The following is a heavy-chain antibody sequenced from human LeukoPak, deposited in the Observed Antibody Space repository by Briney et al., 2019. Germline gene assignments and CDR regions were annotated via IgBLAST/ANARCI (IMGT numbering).Heavy chain of an antibody. D-gene: IGHD2-2*01. CDR1: GGTFSSYA. CDR3: ARMGCSGASGSYCYYYYMDV. V-gene: IGHV1-69*05. CDR2: IIPIFGTA. Sequence: AASVKVSCKASGGTFSSYAISWVRQAPGQGLEWMGGIIPIFGTANYAQKFQGRVTITTDESTSTAYMELSSLRSEDTAVYYCARMGCSGASGSYCYYYYMDVWGKGTTVTVSS. J-gene: IGHJ6*03.